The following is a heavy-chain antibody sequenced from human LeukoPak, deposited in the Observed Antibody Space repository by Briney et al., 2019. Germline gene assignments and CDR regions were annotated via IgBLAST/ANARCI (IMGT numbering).Heavy chain of an antibody. J-gene: IGHJ6*02. Sequence: GGSLRLSCAASGFTFSSYGMHWVRQAPGKGLEWVAVIWYDGSNKYYADSVKGRFTISRDNSENTLYLQMNSLRAEDTAVCYCARERLHPQYYYYYGMDVWGQGTTVTVSS. CDR3: ARERLHPQYYYYYGMDV. CDR1: GFTFSSYG. D-gene: IGHD5/OR15-5a*01. CDR2: IWYDGSNK. V-gene: IGHV3-33*01.